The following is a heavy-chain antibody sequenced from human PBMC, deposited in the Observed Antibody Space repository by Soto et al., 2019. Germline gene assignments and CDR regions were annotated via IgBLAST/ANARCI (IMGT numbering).Heavy chain of an antibody. V-gene: IGHV1-2*02. J-gene: IGHJ6*02. CDR3: ARDHFVGATYYYYYYGMDV. CDR2: INPNSGGT. Sequence: QVQLVQSGAEVKKPGASVKVSCKASGYTFTGYYMHWVRQAPGQGLEWMGWINPNSGGTNYAQKFQGRVTMTRDTSISTAYMELSRLRSDDTAVYYCARDHFVGATYYYYYYGMDVWGQGTTVTVSS. D-gene: IGHD1-26*01. CDR1: GYTFTGYY.